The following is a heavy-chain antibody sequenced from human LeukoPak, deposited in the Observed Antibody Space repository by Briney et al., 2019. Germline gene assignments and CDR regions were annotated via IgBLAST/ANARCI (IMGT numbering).Heavy chain of an antibody. CDR1: GESLNSYY. CDR2: ISSSGRAI. D-gene: IGHD4-17*01. V-gene: IGHV3-48*01. CDR3: ARDLYGDYVVDY. J-gene: IGHJ4*02. Sequence: PSETLSLTCAVYGESLNSYYWSWVRQAPGKGLEWVSYISSSGRAIYYADSVRGRFTISRDNAKNSLYLQMNSLRAEDTAVYYCARDLYGDYVVDYWGQGTLVTVSS.